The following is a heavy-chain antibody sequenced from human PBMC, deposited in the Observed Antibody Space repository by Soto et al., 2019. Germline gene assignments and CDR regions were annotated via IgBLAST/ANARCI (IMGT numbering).Heavy chain of an antibody. V-gene: IGHV4-31*03. Sequence: QVQLQESGPGLVKPSQTLSLICTVSGGSINSGGYYWNWIRQHPGKGLEWIGYICYSGSTYYNPFLRSRVTIKADKSDNQFSLKQRYVTAADPAVYFCTRGYRQAGYSSSWVFDYWGQGTLVNVSS. CDR2: ICYSGST. CDR1: GGSINSGGYY. D-gene: IGHD6-13*01. J-gene: IGHJ4*02. CDR3: TRGYRQAGYSSSWVFDY.